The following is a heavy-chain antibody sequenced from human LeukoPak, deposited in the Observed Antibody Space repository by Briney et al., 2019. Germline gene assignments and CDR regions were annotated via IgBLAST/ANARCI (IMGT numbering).Heavy chain of an antibody. Sequence: ASVKVSCKASGYTFTSYYMHWVRQAPGQGLEWMGIINPSGGSTSYAQKFQGRVTMTRDMSTSTAYMELSSLRSEDTAVYYCARSGSGYYTQSGVHNWFDPWGQGTLVTVSS. CDR2: INPSGGST. J-gene: IGHJ5*02. D-gene: IGHD3-22*01. CDR3: ARSGSGYYTQSGVHNWFDP. CDR1: GYTFTSYY. V-gene: IGHV1-46*01.